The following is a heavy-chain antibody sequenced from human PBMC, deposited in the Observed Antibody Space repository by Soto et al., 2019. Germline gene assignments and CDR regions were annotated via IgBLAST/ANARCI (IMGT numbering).Heavy chain of an antibody. CDR3: ARWERPGYDYYGMDV. CDR2: IIPIFGTA. CDR1: GGTFSSYA. D-gene: IGHD1-26*01. Sequence: SVKVSCKASGGTFSSYAISWVRQAPGQGLEWMGGIIPIFGTANYAQKFQGRVTITADESTSTAYMELSSLRSEDTAVYYCARWERPGYDYYGMDVWGQGTTVTVSS. V-gene: IGHV1-69*13. J-gene: IGHJ6*02.